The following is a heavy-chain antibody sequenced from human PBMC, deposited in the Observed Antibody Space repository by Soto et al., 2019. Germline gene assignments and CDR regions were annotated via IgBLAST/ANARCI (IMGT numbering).Heavy chain of an antibody. CDR3: ARGLTYYYDSSGYYYGRDYFDY. V-gene: IGHV1-18*01. D-gene: IGHD3-22*01. Sequence: QVQLVQSGAEVKKPGASVKVSCKASGYTFTSYGISWVRQAPGQGLEWMGWISAYNGNTNYAQKLQGRVTMTTDTSTSTAYMELRSLRSDDTAVYYCARGLTYYYDSSGYYYGRDYFDYWGQGTLVTVSS. CDR2: ISAYNGNT. J-gene: IGHJ4*02. CDR1: GYTFTSYG.